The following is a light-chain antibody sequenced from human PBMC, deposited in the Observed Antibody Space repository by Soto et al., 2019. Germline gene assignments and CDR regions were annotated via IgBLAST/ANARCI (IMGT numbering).Light chain of an antibody. V-gene: IGLV2-23*01. CDR3: CSYAGNSNYV. Sequence: QSVLTQPASVSGSPGQSITISCTGTSSDVGSYNLVSWYQRHPGKAPKLMIFEGSKRPSGVSNRFSGSKSGNTASLTISGLQAEDEADYYCCSYAGNSNYVFGTGTKVTVL. J-gene: IGLJ1*01. CDR2: EGS. CDR1: SSDVGSYNL.